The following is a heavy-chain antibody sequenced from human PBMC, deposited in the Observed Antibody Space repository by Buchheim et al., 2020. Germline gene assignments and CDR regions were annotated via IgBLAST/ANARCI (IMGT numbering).Heavy chain of an antibody. CDR1: GFTFSSYS. V-gene: IGHV3-21*01. J-gene: IGHJ4*02. CDR2: ITSSSSYI. Sequence: EVQLVESGGGLVKPGGSLRLSCAASGFTFSSYSMNWVRQDTGKGLEWVSSITSSSSYIYYADSVKGRFTISRDNAKNSLYLPMNSLRAEDTAVYFCAPYCSGGSCYSLDYWGQGTL. CDR3: APYCSGGSCYSLDY. D-gene: IGHD2-15*01.